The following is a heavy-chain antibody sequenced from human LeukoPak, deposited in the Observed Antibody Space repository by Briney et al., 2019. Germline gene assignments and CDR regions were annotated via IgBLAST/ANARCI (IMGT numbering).Heavy chain of an antibody. D-gene: IGHD6-19*01. Sequence: SETLSLTCTVSGGSISSSSYYWGWIRQPPGKGLEWIGSIYYSGSTYYNPSLKSRVTISVDTSKNQFSLKLSSVTAADTAVYYCARAVSSGWYTGFDYWGQGTLVTVSS. J-gene: IGHJ4*02. CDR3: ARAVSSGWYTGFDY. CDR2: IYYSGST. CDR1: GGSISSSSYY. V-gene: IGHV4-39*01.